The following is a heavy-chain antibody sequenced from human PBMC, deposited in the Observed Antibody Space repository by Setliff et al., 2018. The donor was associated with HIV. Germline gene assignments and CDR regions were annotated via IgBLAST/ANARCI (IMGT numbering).Heavy chain of an antibody. CDR2: ITPLLGTT. Sequence: GASVKVSCKASGGTFSSYGITWVRQAPGQGLEWMGGITPLLGTTNYAQRFQSRVTLTKDTSKNQVVLTMSNMDPVDTATYYCAHITVGLSKRDPFDIWGLGTMVTVSS. J-gene: IGHJ3*02. CDR3: AHITVGLSKRDPFDI. CDR1: GGTFSSYG. D-gene: IGHD4-17*01. V-gene: IGHV1-69*10.